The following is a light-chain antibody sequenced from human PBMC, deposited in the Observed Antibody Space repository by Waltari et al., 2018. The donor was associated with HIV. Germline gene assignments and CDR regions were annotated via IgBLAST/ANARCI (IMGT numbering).Light chain of an antibody. CDR3: AAWDASLSVV. V-gene: IGLV1-44*01. CDR1: SANIGSNT. J-gene: IGLJ2*01. Sequence: QSVLTQPLSASGTPGQRVTSSCSGSSANIGSNTVNWYQQLPGTAPKLLIYSNNQRPSGVPDRFSGSKSGTSASLAISGLQSEDEADYYCAAWDASLSVVFGGGTKLTVL. CDR2: SNN.